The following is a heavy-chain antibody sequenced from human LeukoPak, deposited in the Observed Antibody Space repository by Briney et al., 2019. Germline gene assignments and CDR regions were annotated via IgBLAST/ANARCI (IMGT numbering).Heavy chain of an antibody. CDR3: ARQRRYSSGWYLFDY. Sequence: SETLSLTCTVSGGSISSYYWSWIRQPPGEGLEWIGYIYYSGSTNYNPSLKSRVTISVDTSKNQFSLKLSSVTAADTAVYYCARQRRYSSGWYLFDYWGQGTLVTVSS. D-gene: IGHD6-19*01. CDR2: IYYSGST. CDR1: GGSISSYY. V-gene: IGHV4-59*08. J-gene: IGHJ4*02.